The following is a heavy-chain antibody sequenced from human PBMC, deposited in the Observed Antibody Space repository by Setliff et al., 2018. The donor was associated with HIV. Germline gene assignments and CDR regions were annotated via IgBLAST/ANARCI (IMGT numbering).Heavy chain of an antibody. CDR1: AGSISSGAYY. D-gene: IGHD3-22*01. Sequence: SETLSLTCTVSAGSISSGAYYWGWIRQSPGKGLEWIANIYYRGNTYYNPSLKSRVTISVDTSKNQFSLKLSSVTAADTAVYYCARDGRSSGYHGDAFDIWGQGTMVTVSS. V-gene: IGHV4-39*07. CDR2: IYYRGNT. CDR3: ARDGRSSGYHGDAFDI. J-gene: IGHJ3*02.